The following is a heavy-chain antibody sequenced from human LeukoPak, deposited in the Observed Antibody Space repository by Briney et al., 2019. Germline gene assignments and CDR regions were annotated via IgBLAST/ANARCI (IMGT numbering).Heavy chain of an antibody. D-gene: IGHD3-3*01. CDR1: GYSFSIYG. CDR3: ARGADPHSDFWIGDSQKYNWFDS. Sequence: GASVTVSCKASGYSFSIYGINWVRQAPGQGLEWMGWISTDNGNTNYAQKVQGRVTMTTDTSTTTAYMELRSLRSDDTAVYYCARGADPHSDFWIGDSQKYNWFDSWGQGTLVTVSS. V-gene: IGHV1-18*01. J-gene: IGHJ5*01. CDR2: ISTDNGNT.